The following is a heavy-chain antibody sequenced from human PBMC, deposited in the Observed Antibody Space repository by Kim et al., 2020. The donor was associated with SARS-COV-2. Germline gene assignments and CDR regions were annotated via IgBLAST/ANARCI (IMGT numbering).Heavy chain of an antibody. D-gene: IGHD5-12*01. CDR2: INTNTGNP. Sequence: ASVKVSCKASGYTFTSYAMNWVRQAPGQGLEWMGWINTNTGNPTYAQGFTGRFVFSLDTSVSTAYLQISSLKAEDTAVYYCAREVVATYYYYYYMDVWGKGTTVTVSS. J-gene: IGHJ6*03. CDR1: GYTFTSYA. CDR3: AREVVATYYYYYYMDV. V-gene: IGHV7-4-1*02.